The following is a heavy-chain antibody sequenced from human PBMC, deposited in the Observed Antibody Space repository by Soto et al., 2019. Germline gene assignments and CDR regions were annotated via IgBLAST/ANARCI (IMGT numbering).Heavy chain of an antibody. CDR1: GFTVSSYW. CDR2: IKNDGSEK. CDR3: ARNPRDSEYAIFDY. D-gene: IGHD1-26*01. V-gene: IGHV3-7*05. Sequence: GGSLRLSCVASGFTVSSYWMSWVRQAPGKGLEWVANIKNDGSEKYYVDSVKGRFTISRDNVKNSLYLQMNSLRAEDTAVYYCARNPRDSEYAIFDYWGQGILVTVSS. J-gene: IGHJ4*02.